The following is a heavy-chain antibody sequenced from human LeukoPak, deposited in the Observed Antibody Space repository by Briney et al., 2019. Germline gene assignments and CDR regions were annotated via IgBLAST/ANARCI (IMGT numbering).Heavy chain of an antibody. CDR1: GFTFDDYA. CDR3: ARETAMRAFDI. D-gene: IGHD5-18*01. CDR2: IYSGGST. V-gene: IGHV3-66*01. Sequence: GGSLRLSCAASGFTFDDYAMHWVRQAPGKGLEWVSVIYSGGSTYYADSVKGRFTISRDYSKNTLYLQMSSLTAGDTAVYYCARETAMRAFDIWGQGTMVTVSS. J-gene: IGHJ3*02.